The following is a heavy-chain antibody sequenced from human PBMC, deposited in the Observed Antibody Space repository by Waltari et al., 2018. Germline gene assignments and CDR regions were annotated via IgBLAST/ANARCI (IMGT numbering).Heavy chain of an antibody. V-gene: IGHV1-2*06. CDR1: GYTFTGYY. Sequence: QVQLVQSGAEVKKPGASVKVSCKASGYTFTGYYMHWVRQAPGQGLEWMGRINPNSGGTNYAQKVQGRVTMTRDTSISTAYMELSRLRSDDTAVYYCARGDCTGGVCHPYWYFDLWGRGTLVTVSS. CDR3: ARGDCTGGVCHPYWYFDL. J-gene: IGHJ2*01. CDR2: INPNSGGT. D-gene: IGHD2-8*02.